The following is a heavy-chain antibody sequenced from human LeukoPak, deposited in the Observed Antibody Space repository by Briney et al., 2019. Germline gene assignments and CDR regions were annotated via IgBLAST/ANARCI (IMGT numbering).Heavy chain of an antibody. CDR3: ARSRITIFGVVKDYFDY. CDR1: GGSFSGYY. Sequence: SETLSLTCAVYGGSFSGYYWSWIRQPPGKGLEWIGEINHSGSTNYNPSLKSRVTISVDTSKNQFSLKLSSVTAADTAVSYCARSRITIFGVVKDYFDYWGQGTLVTVSS. J-gene: IGHJ4*02. D-gene: IGHD3-3*01. CDR2: INHSGST. V-gene: IGHV4-34*01.